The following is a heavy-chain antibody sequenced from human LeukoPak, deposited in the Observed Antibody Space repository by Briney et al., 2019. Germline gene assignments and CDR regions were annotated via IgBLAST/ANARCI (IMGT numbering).Heavy chain of an antibody. CDR2: IIPIFGTA. D-gene: IGHD3-22*01. J-gene: IGHJ4*02. Sequence: TVKVSCKTSGYTFTSYGISWVRQAPGQGLEWMGGIIPIFGTANYAQKFQGRVTITADESTSTAYMELSSLRSEDTAVYYCARSPDPYYYDSSGYYDYFDYWGQGTLVTVSS. V-gene: IGHV1-69*13. CDR1: GYTFTSYG. CDR3: ARSPDPYYYDSSGYYDYFDY.